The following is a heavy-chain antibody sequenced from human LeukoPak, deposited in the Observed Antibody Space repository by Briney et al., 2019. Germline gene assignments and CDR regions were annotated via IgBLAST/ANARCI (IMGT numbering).Heavy chain of an antibody. J-gene: IGHJ4*02. D-gene: IGHD2-8*01. CDR2: IKQDGSEK. Sequence: QPGGSLRLSCAASGFSSSSYWMAWVRQAPGKGLEWVANIKQDGSEKNYVDSVKGRFTISRDSAKKLLYLQMNSLRVEDTAVYYCMVASIDYWGQGTLVTVSS. V-gene: IGHV3-7*01. CDR3: MVASIDY. CDR1: GFSSSSYW.